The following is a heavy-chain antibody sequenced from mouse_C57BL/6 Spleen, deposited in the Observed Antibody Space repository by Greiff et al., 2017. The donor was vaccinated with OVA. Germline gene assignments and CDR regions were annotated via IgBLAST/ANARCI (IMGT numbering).Heavy chain of an antibody. CDR2: IDPETGGT. Sequence: VQGVESGAELVRPGASVTLSCKASGYTFTDYEMHWVKQTPVHGLEWIGAIDPETGGTAYNQKFKGKAILTADKSSSTAYMELRSLTSEDSAVYYCLYSNLDYWGQGTTLTVSS. V-gene: IGHV1-15*01. CDR1: GYTFTDYE. CDR3: LYSNLDY. D-gene: IGHD2-5*01. J-gene: IGHJ2*01.